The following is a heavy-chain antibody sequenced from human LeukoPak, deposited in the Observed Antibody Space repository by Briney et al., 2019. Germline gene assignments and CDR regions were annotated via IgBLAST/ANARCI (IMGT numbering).Heavy chain of an antibody. D-gene: IGHD3-10*01. V-gene: IGHV4-59*01. CDR2: IYYSGST. CDR3: ARDTIEWGYYGSGSFLS. J-gene: IGHJ5*02. CDR1: GGSISSYY. Sequence: SETLSLTCTVSGGSISSYYWSWIRQPPGKGLEWIGYIYYSGSTNYNPSLKSRVTISVDTSKNQFSLKLSSVTAADTAVYYCARDTIEWGYYGSGSFLSWGQGTLVTVSS.